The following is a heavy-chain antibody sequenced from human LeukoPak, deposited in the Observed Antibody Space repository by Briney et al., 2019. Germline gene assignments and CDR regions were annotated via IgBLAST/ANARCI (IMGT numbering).Heavy chain of an antibody. CDR3: ARDRPADSTYYDFWSGYYPVYYYYGMDV. CDR2: ISAYNGDT. D-gene: IGHD3-3*01. Sequence: ASVKVSCKASGYTFTSYGISWVRQAPGQGLEWMGWISAYNGDTNYAQKLQGRVTMTRDTSTSTVYMELSSLRSEDTAVYYCARDRPADSTYYDFWSGYYPVYYYYGMDVWGQGTTVTVSS. V-gene: IGHV1-18*01. J-gene: IGHJ6*02. CDR1: GYTFTSYG.